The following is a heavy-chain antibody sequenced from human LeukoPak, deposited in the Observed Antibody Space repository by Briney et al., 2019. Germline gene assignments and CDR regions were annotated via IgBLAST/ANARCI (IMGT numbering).Heavy chain of an antibody. J-gene: IGHJ5*02. Sequence: SETLSLTCTVSGGSISSGDYYWSWIRQHPGKGLEWIGYIYYSGDTYYNPSLRSRVSISLDTSKNQFSLKLSSVTAADTAMYYCARDYGNNWFNPWGQGTLVTVSA. V-gene: IGHV4-31*03. CDR3: ARDYGNNWFNP. CDR1: GGSISSGDYY. D-gene: IGHD4-17*01. CDR2: IYYSGDT.